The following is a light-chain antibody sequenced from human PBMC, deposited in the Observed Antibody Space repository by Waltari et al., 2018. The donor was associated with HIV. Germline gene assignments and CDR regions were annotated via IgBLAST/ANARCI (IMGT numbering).Light chain of an antibody. V-gene: IGLV1-51*01. CDR2: DNT. CDR1: SSNIGNNY. CDR3: GTWDSSLSAVV. J-gene: IGLJ2*01. Sequence: QSVLTQPPSVSAAPGQKVTISCSGSSSNIGNNYVSWYQQLPGTATKLLIYDNTKRPSGMPERFSGSKSGTSATLGITGLQTGDEADYYCGTWDSSLSAVVFGGGTKLTVL.